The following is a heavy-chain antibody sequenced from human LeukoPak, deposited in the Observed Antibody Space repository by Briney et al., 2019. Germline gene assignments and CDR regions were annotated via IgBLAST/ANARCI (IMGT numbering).Heavy chain of an antibody. J-gene: IGHJ4*02. D-gene: IGHD6-13*01. CDR2: ISSTSIAI. CDR1: GFIFHTYT. V-gene: IGHV3-21*01. CDR3: ARDRHSSSWYPALFDY. Sequence: GGSLRLSCTTSGFIFHTYTMHWVRQAPGKGLEWVSSISSTSIAIYYADSVKGRFTISRDNAKNSLYLQMNSLRAEDTAVYYCARDRHSSSWYPALFDYWGQGTLVTVSS.